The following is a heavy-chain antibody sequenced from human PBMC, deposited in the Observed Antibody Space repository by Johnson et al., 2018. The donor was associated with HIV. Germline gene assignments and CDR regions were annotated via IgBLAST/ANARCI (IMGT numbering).Heavy chain of an antibody. V-gene: IGHV3-30*03. J-gene: IGHJ3*02. Sequence: VQLVESGGGLVKPGGSLRLSCAASGFTFSGYGMHWVRQAPGKGLEWVAVISYDGSNKYYADAVRGRFTISRDNSKNTLYLQMNSLRAEETALFYCARGGGYWEVIAFDIWGQGTMVTVSS. CDR1: GFTFSGYG. CDR3: ARGGGYWEVIAFDI. CDR2: ISYDGSNK. D-gene: IGHD1-26*01.